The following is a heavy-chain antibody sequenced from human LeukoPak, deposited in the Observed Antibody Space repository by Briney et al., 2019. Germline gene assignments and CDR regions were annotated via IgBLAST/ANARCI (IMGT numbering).Heavy chain of an antibody. V-gene: IGHV1-2*06. Sequence: GASVKVSCKASGYTFTGYYMHWVRQAPGQGLEWMGRINPNSGGTNYAQMFQGRVTMTRDTSISTAYMELSRLRSDDTAVYYCARDLYDLAAFDIWGQGTMVTVSS. CDR1: GYTFTGYY. CDR2: INPNSGGT. CDR3: ARDLYDLAAFDI. J-gene: IGHJ3*02. D-gene: IGHD2/OR15-2a*01.